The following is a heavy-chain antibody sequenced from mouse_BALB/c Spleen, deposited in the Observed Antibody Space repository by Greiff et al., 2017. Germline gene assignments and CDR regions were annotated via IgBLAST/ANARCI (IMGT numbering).Heavy chain of an antibody. D-gene: IGHD2-3*01. Sequence: VQLQQSGPELVKPGASVKISCKASGYAFSSSWMNWVKQRPGQGLEWIGRIYPGDGDTNYNGKFKGKATLTADKSSSTAYMQLSSLTSVDSAVYFCARSDGYYEAWFAYWGQGTLVTVSA. CDR2: IYPGDGDT. V-gene: IGHV1-82*01. J-gene: IGHJ3*01. CDR3: ARSDGYYEAWFAY. CDR1: GYAFSSSW.